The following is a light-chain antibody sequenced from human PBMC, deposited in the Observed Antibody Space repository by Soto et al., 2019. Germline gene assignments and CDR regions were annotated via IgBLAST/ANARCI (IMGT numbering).Light chain of an antibody. V-gene: IGKV1-5*01. Sequence: DIQMTQSPSTLSASVGYRVTITCRASQSISSWLAWYQQKPGKAPKLLIYDASSLKSGVPSRFSGSGSGTEFTLTISSLQPDDFATYYCQQYNSYSRTFGQGTKVDIK. CDR2: DAS. CDR1: QSISSW. J-gene: IGKJ1*01. CDR3: QQYNSYSRT.